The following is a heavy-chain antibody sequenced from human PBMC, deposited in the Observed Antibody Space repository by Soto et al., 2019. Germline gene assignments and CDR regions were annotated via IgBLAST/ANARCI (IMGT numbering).Heavy chain of an antibody. CDR1: GQSFSGHS. CDR2: INESGST. J-gene: IGHJ4*02. Sequence: QVQLQQWGAGLVKPSETLSLSCAVYGQSFSGHSWAWICQPPGKGLGWIGEINESGSTYYNPSLKSRVSNPTDTSKNQFSLKLSSVSAADTAAYFCARGSGIVALPGELEDFKYDYWGQGTLGNVSS. V-gene: IGHV4-34*01. D-gene: IGHD1-1*01. CDR3: ARGSGIVALPGELEDFKYDY.